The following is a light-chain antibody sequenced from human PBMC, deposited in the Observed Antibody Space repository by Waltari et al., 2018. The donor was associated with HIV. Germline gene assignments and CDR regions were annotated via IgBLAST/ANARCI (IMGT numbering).Light chain of an antibody. Sequence: QSGLTQPPSASGTIGQRVTISCLGRRSNIGVNSVNWYQQLPGTAPRLLIYNTNQPPSGVPYRFSGSKSGTSAYLAISGLQAADEADYYCSAWDDNVNGLFGGGTKLTVL. CDR3: SAWDDNVNGL. V-gene: IGLV1-44*01. J-gene: IGLJ2*01. CDR2: NTN. CDR1: RSNIGVNS.